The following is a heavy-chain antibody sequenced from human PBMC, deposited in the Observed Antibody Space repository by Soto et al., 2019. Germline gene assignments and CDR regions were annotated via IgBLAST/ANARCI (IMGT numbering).Heavy chain of an antibody. V-gene: IGHV4-39*01. Sequence: SETLSLTCTVSGGSISSSSYYWGWIRQPPGKGLEWIGSIYYSGSTYYNPSLKSRVTISVDTSKNQFSLKLSSVTAADTAVYYCARHNFTGSWRIQLWSSDYYGMDVWGQGTTVTVSS. D-gene: IGHD5-18*01. CDR3: ARHNFTGSWRIQLWSSDYYGMDV. CDR1: GGSISSSSYY. J-gene: IGHJ6*02. CDR2: IYYSGST.